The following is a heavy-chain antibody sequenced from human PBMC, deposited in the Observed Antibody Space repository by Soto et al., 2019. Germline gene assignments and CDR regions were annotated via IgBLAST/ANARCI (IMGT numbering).Heavy chain of an antibody. J-gene: IGHJ6*03. CDR2: ISDSGETI. V-gene: IGHV3-48*01. Sequence: GGALRLSCVASEFTFSNYNLNWVRQAPGKGLEWLSYISDSGETISYADSVKGRFTISRDSAKNSLYLQMISLRVEDTAVYYCTRLSPAYYFYYMDVWGKGTTVTAP. CDR3: TRLSPAYYFYYMDV. CDR1: EFTFSNYN.